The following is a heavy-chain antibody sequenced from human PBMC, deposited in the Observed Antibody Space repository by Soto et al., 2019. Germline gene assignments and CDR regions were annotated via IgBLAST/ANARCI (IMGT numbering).Heavy chain of an antibody. J-gene: IGHJ4*02. CDR1: GGSISSGGYY. D-gene: IGHD3-10*01. V-gene: IGHV4-31*03. Sequence: SETLSLTCTVSGGSISSGGYYWSWIRQHPGKGLEWIGYIYYSGSTYYNPSLKSRVTISVDTSKNQFSLKLSSVTAADTAVYYCARAGGGSGSYYNVPLYWGQGTLVTVSS. CDR3: ARAGGGSGSYYNVPLY. CDR2: IYYSGST.